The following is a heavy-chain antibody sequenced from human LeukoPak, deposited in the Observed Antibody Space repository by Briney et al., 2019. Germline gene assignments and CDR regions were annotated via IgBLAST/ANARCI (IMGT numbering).Heavy chain of an antibody. J-gene: IGHJ4*02. V-gene: IGHV1-69*13. Sequence: VKVSCKASGGTFSSYAISWVRQAPGQGLEWMGGIIPIFGTANYAQKFQGRVTITADESTSTAYMELSSLRSEDTAVYYCARRCLGIHYFDYWGQGTLVTVSS. D-gene: IGHD7-27*01. CDR1: GGTFSSYA. CDR2: IIPIFGTA. CDR3: ARRCLGIHYFDY.